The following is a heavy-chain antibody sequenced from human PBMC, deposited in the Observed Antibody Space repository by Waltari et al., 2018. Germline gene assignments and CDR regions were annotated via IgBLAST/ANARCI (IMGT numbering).Heavy chain of an antibody. CDR3: ARVPTISTIFGVVIWFDP. Sequence: GFTFSDYYMSWIRQAPGKGLEWVSYISSSGSTIYYADSVKGRFTISRDNAKNSLYLQMNSLRAEDTAVYYCARVPTISTIFGVVIWFDPWGQGTLVTVSS. CDR2: ISSSGSTI. D-gene: IGHD3-3*01. CDR1: GFTFSDYY. V-gene: IGHV3-11*01. J-gene: IGHJ5*02.